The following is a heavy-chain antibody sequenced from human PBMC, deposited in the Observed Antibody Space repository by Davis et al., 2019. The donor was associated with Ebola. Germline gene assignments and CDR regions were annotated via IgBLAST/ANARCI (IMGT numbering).Heavy chain of an antibody. CDR2: ISSGGRT. D-gene: IGHD6-19*01. Sequence: GESLKISCAASEFIVSSNYMSWVRQAPGKGLEWVSLISSGGRTYYADSVKGRFTISRDNSKNTLYLQMNTLRAEDTAVYYCARARISGWEAVEFFDQWGQGTLVTVSS. J-gene: IGHJ4*02. CDR1: EFIVSSNY. V-gene: IGHV3-66*01. CDR3: ARARISGWEAVEFFDQ.